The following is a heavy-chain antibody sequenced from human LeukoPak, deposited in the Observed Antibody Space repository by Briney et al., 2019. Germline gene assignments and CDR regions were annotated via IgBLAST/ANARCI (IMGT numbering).Heavy chain of an antibody. J-gene: IGHJ3*02. D-gene: IGHD2-15*01. CDR1: GFTLRSYW. V-gene: IGHV3-74*01. CDR3: ARFPVVVPANDAFDI. Sequence: GGSLRLSCAASGFTLRSYWMHWVRQAPGKGLVWVSRISSDGSGTTYADSVKGRFTISRDNAKNSLYLQMNSLRDEDTAVYYCARFPVVVPANDAFDIWGQGTMVTVSS. CDR2: ISSDGSGT.